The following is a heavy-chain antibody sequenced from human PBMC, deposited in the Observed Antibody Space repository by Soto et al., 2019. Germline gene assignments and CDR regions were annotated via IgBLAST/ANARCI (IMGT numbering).Heavy chain of an antibody. CDR3: AKDRSSTSCYAFDY. CDR2: IGGSSGST. D-gene: IGHD2-2*01. Sequence: EVQLLESGGGLLQPGGSLRLSCAASGFTFRSYDMSWVRQAPGKGLEWVSAIGGSSGSTDYADSVKGRFTISRDNSKNTLFLQMNSLRAEDTAVYYCAKDRSSTSCYAFDYWGQGTLVTVSS. J-gene: IGHJ4*02. V-gene: IGHV3-23*01. CDR1: GFTFRSYD.